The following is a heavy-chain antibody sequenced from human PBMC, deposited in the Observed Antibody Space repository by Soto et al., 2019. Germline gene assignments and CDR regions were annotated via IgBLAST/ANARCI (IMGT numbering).Heavy chain of an antibody. Sequence: ASVKVSCKASGYTFTNYYMHWVRQAPGQGLEWMGVIHYSGATPTYAQKFQGRVTMARDTSTSTVYVELSSLTSEDTAVYYCARVGPDLATIGSFYYWGQGTLVTVSA. CDR3: ARVGPDLATIGSFYY. CDR1: GYTFTNYY. V-gene: IGHV1-46*01. CDR2: IHYSGATP. J-gene: IGHJ4*02. D-gene: IGHD3-16*01.